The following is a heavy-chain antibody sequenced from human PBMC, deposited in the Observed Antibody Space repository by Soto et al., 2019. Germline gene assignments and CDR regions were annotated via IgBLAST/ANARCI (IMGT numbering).Heavy chain of an antibody. J-gene: IGHJ6*02. CDR1: GGTFSSYA. D-gene: IGHD1-1*01. CDR2: IIPIFGTA. Sequence: SVKVSCKASGGTFSSYAISWVRQAPGQWLEWMGGIIPIFGTANYAQKFQGRVTITADESTSTAYMELSSRRSEATAANYCAGRPGTGRGGGYYYYYGMDVWGQGTTVTVSS. CDR3: AGRPGTGRGGGYYYYYGMDV. V-gene: IGHV1-69*13.